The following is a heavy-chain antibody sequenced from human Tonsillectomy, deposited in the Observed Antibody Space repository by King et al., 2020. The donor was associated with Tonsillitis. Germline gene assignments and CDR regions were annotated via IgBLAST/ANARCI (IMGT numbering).Heavy chain of an antibody. V-gene: IGHV3-20*04. Sequence: QLVESGGGVVRPGGSLRLSCAASGFTFGDYGMSWVRQAPGKGLEWVSGINWSGGRTVYADSVKGRFTISRDNAKNSLYLQMNSLRAEDTALYYCAREGIAAAGTDDAFDIWGQGTMVTVSS. CDR2: INWSGGRT. CDR1: GFTFGDYG. D-gene: IGHD6-13*01. J-gene: IGHJ3*02. CDR3: AREGIAAAGTDDAFDI.